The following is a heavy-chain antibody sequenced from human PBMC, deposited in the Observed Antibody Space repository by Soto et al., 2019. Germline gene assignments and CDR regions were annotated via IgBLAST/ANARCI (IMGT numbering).Heavy chain of an antibody. CDR1: GGTFSSYW. CDR2: INIDGSST. Sequence: GGSLRLSCAASGGTFSSYWMHWVRQAPGKGLVWVSRINIDGSSTTYVDSVKGRFTISRDNANNMLYLQMNSLRVEDTAVYYCARDHTYSSAWDFDYWGQGTLVTVSS. J-gene: IGHJ4*02. CDR3: ARDHTYSSAWDFDY. D-gene: IGHD6-19*01. V-gene: IGHV3-74*01.